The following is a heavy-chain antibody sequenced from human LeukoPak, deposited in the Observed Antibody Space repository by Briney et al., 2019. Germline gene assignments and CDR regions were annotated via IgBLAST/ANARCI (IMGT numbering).Heavy chain of an antibody. CDR3: ARGAKYYYGSGSYHFDY. Sequence: KASETLSLTCAVYGGSFSGYYWSWIRQPPGKGLEWIGEINHSGSTNYNPSLKSRVTISVDTSKNQFSLKLSSVTAADTAVYYCARGAKYYYGSGSYHFDYWGQGTLVTVSS. CDR2: INHSGST. V-gene: IGHV4-34*01. CDR1: GGSFSGYY. J-gene: IGHJ4*02. D-gene: IGHD3-10*01.